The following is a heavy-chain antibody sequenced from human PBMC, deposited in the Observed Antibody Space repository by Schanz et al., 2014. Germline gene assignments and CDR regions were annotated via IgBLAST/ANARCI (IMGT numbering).Heavy chain of an antibody. CDR2: ISSNGGST. V-gene: IGHV3-64D*06. D-gene: IGHD5-12*01. Sequence: EVQLVESGGGLVQPGGSLRLSCSASGFTFSSYSMYWVRQAPGKGLEYVSVISSNGGSTDFADSVKGRFTISRDNSKNTLFLQMNSLRAEDTAVYFCARDGGRDGYNLAFDVWGQGTLVTVSS. CDR1: GFTFSSYS. CDR3: ARDGGRDGYNLAFDV. J-gene: IGHJ3*01.